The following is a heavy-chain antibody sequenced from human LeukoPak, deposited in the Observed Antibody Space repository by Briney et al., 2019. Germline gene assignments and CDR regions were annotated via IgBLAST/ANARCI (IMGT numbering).Heavy chain of an antibody. J-gene: IGHJ4*02. CDR3: AKRFSFGGVIGDFDY. D-gene: IGHD3-3*01. V-gene: IGHV3-23*01. Sequence: GGSLRLSCAASGFTFSNYAMSWVRQAPGKGLEWVSAISGSGDSTYYADSVKGRFTISRDSSMETLYLQMNSLRAEDTATYFCAKRFSFGGVIGDFDYWGQGTLVTVSS. CDR1: GFTFSNYA. CDR2: ISGSGDST.